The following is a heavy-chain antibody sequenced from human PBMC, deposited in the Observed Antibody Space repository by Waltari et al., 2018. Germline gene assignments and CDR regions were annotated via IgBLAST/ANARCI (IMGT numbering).Heavy chain of an antibody. CDR2: INHSGST. J-gene: IGHJ5*02. CDR3: ARGIPLEYSSSRRMGWFDP. V-gene: IGHV4-34*01. CDR1: GGSFSGYY. Sequence: QVQLQQWGAGLLKPSETLSLTCAVYGGSFSGYYWSWIRQPPGKGLEWIGEINHSGSTNYNPSLKSRVTISVDTSKNQFSLKLSSVTAADTAVYYCARGIPLEYSSSRRMGWFDPWGQGTLVTVSS. D-gene: IGHD6-6*01.